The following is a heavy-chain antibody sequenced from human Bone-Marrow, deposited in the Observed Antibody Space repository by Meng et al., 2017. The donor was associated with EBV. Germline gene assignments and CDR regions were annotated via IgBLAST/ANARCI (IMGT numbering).Heavy chain of an antibody. CDR2: LIPMTGVA. CDR1: GGTFRSDA. Sequence: RLVQSGAEVKRPGSSVMVSCKTSGGTFRSDAISWVRQAPGQGLVWMGGLIPMTGVAHYAQKFQDRVSSIADESTSTHYLELSSLRSEDTAIYFCASESGRGFTPDYWGQGTLVTVSS. D-gene: IGHD3-10*01. V-gene: IGHV1-69*01. J-gene: IGHJ4*02. CDR3: ASESGRGFTPDY.